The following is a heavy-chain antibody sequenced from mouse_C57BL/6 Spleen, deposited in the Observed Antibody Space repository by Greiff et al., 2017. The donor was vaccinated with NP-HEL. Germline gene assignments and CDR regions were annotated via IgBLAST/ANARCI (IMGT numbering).Heavy chain of an antibody. D-gene: IGHD3-2*02. CDR1: GYTFTSYW. Sequence: QVQLQQPGAELVKPGASVKMSCKASGYTFTSYWITWVKRRPGQGLEWIGDIYPGSGSTNYNEKFKSKATLTVDTSSSTAYMQLSSLTSEDSAVYYCAREVQLRPSMDYWGQGTSVTVSS. CDR2: IYPGSGST. CDR3: AREVQLRPSMDY. V-gene: IGHV1-55*01. J-gene: IGHJ4*01.